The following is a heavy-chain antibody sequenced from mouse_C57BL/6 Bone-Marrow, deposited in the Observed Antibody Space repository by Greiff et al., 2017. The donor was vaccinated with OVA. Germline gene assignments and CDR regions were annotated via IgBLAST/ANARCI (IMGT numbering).Heavy chain of an antibody. CDR3: ARGRDGED. CDR2: ISSGGSYT. CDR1: GFTFSSYG. J-gene: IGHJ3*01. Sequence: EVMLVESGGDLVKPGGSLTLSCAASGFTFSSYGMSWVRQTPDKRLEWVATISSGGSYTYYPDSVKGRFTISRDNAKNTLYLQMSSLKSEDTAMYYCARGRDGEDWGQGTLVTVSA. V-gene: IGHV5-6*01. D-gene: IGHD2-13*01.